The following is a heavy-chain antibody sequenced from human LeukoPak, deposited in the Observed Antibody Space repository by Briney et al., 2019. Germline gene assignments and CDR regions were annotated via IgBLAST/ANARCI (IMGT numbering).Heavy chain of an antibody. Sequence: PGGSLRLSCAASGITVNTHFMSWVRQAPGKGLEWVSVIYSGGSTYYADSVKGRFTISRDNSKNTLYLQMNSLRAEDTAVYYCARDSRDDYGDYVGFDYWGQGTLVNVSS. J-gene: IGHJ4*02. CDR3: ARDSRDDYGDYVGFDY. V-gene: IGHV3-66*01. CDR2: IYSGGST. D-gene: IGHD4-17*01. CDR1: GITVNTHF.